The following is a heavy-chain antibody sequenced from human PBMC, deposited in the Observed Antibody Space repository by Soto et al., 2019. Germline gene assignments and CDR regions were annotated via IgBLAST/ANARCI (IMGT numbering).Heavy chain of an antibody. CDR2: IKSKTDGGTT. V-gene: IGHV3-15*01. CDR3: TTVPTGSYYEYYFDY. CDR1: GFTFSNAW. D-gene: IGHD1-26*01. Sequence: GGSLRLSCAASGFTFSNAWMSWVRQAPGKGLEWVGRIKSKTDGGTTDYAAPVKGRFTISRDDSKNTLYLQMNSLKTEDTAVYYCTTVPTGSYYEYYFDYWGQGTLVTVSS. J-gene: IGHJ4*02.